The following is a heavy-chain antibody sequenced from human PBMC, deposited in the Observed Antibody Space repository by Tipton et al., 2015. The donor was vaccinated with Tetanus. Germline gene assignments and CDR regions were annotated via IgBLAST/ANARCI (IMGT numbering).Heavy chain of an antibody. D-gene: IGHD6-6*01. J-gene: IGHJ5*02. CDR2: ITYSRAT. CDR3: ARDQGGGRVVRLNWFDP. CDR1: GGSLSSSH. Sequence: TLSLTCTVSGGSLSSSHWAWIRQPPGKGLEWLGKITYSRATNYNPSLKSRVTMSLDTSTNPFSLKLTPATAADTAVYYCARDQGGGRVVRLNWFDPWGQGTLVTVSS. V-gene: IGHV4-59*12.